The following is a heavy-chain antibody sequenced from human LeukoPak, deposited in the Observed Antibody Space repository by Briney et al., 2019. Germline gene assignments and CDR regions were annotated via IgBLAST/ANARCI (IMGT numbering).Heavy chain of an antibody. V-gene: IGHV4-59*10. D-gene: IGHD3-10*01. CDR3: ARITEYYYGSGIYYYFMDV. Sequence: SETLSLTCAVYSGSFGGYYWSWIRQPAGKGLEWIGRLYTSGSTNYNPSLKSRVTISVDTSKNQFSLKLNSVTAADTAVYYCARITEYYYGSGIYYYFMDVWGKGTTVTISS. CDR1: SGSFGGYY. J-gene: IGHJ6*03. CDR2: LYTSGST.